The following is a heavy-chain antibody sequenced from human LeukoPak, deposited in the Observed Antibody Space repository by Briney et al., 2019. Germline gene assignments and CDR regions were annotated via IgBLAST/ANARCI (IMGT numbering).Heavy chain of an antibody. CDR3: ATGIAAAGTGAFDI. J-gene: IGHJ3*02. CDR2: FDPEDGET. CDR1: GYTLTELS. D-gene: IGHD6-13*01. Sequence: ASVKVPCKVSGYTLTELSMHWVRQAPGKGLEWMGGFDPEDGETIYAQKFQGRVTMTEDTSTDTAYMELSSLRSEDTAVYYCATGIAAAGTGAFDIWGQGTMVTVSS. V-gene: IGHV1-24*01.